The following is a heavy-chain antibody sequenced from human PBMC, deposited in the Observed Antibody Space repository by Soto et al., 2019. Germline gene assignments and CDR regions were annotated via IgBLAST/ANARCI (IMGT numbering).Heavy chain of an antibody. CDR2: IYPDDSDI. Sequence: GESLKISCKGSGYSFNTYWIGWVRQMPGEGLEWMGVIYPDDSDIRYSPSFQGQVTISADKSISTAYLQWSSLKASDSGIYYCARRTGLLYSDWGQGTLVTSPQ. CDR3: ARRTGLLYSD. V-gene: IGHV5-51*01. J-gene: IGHJ4*02. D-gene: IGHD2-21*01. CDR1: GYSFNTYW.